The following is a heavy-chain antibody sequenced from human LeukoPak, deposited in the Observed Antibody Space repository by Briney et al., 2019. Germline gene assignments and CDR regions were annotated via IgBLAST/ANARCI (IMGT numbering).Heavy chain of an antibody. CDR1: GFTFSSFS. J-gene: IGHJ4*02. CDR3: ARDPLGY. V-gene: IGHV3-21*01. Sequence: PGGSLRLSWAAFGFTFSSFSMNWVRQAPGKGLAWVSSIRGSSSYIYYADSVKGRFTISRDNAKNSLYLQMNSLRAEDTAVYYCARDPLGYWGQETLVTVSS. CDR2: IRGSSSYI.